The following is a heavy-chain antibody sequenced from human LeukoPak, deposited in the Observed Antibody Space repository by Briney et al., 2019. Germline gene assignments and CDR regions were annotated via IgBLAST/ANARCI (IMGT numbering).Heavy chain of an antibody. V-gene: IGHV4-39*07. CDR2: IYYRGNT. CDR3: TREIEAAGTFCWFDP. CDR1: GGSISNSIYH. J-gene: IGHJ5*02. D-gene: IGHD6-13*01. Sequence: SETLSLTCTVSGGSISNSIYHWGWIRQPPGKGLEWIGSIYYRGNTYYNPSLKSRVTISVDTSKNQFSLKLSSVTAADTAVYYCTREIEAAGTFCWFDPWGQGTLVTVSS.